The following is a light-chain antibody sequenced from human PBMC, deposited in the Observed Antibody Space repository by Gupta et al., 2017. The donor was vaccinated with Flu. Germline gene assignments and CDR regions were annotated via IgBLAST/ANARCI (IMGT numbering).Light chain of an antibody. CDR3: QQDDYPPWT. CDR1: QSVLYSSNNKNY. CDR2: WAS. V-gene: IGKV4-1*01. Sequence: DIVMTQSPDSLTLSLGERATINCKSSQSVLYSSNNKNYLAWFQQKAGQPPKLLIYWASTRESGVPDRFSGSGSGTDFALTISSLQAEDVAVYYCQQDDYPPWTFGQGTMVEIK. J-gene: IGKJ1*01.